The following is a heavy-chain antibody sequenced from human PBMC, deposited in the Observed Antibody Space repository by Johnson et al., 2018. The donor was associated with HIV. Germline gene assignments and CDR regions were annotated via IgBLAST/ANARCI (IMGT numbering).Heavy chain of an antibody. D-gene: IGHD1-26*01. CDR1: GFTFSDYY. CDR3: AKPWDGSGSYSDAFDI. J-gene: IGHJ3*02. V-gene: IGHV3-11*01. CDR2: ISSSGSPI. Sequence: QVQLVESGGGLVQPGGSLRLSCAASGFTFSDYYMSWIRQAPGKGLEWVSYISSSGSPIYHAESVKGRFTISRDHAKNSLYLQMNSLRAEDTALYYCAKPWDGSGSYSDAFDIWGQGTMVTVSS.